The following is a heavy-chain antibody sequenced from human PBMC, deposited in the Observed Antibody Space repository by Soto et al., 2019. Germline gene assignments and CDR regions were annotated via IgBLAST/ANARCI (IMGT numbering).Heavy chain of an antibody. V-gene: IGHV3-9*01. CDR3: AKDMRGGSSSSRYYYGLDV. CDR2: ISWNSGTI. Sequence: GGSLRLSCAASGFTFDDYAMHWVRQAPGKGPEWVSGISWNSGTIVYADSVKGRFTISRDNAKNSLYLQMNSLRGEDTALYYCAKDMRGGSSSSRYYYGLDVWGQGTTVTVSS. D-gene: IGHD6-13*01. CDR1: GFTFDDYA. J-gene: IGHJ6*02.